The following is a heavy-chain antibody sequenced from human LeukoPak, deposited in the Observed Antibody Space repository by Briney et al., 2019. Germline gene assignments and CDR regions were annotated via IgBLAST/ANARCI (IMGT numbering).Heavy chain of an antibody. V-gene: IGHV3-48*01. D-gene: IGHD1-26*01. J-gene: IGHJ4*02. CDR1: AFTFSDYS. Sequence: GGSLRLSCAASAFTFSDYSMNWVRQAPGKGLEWISYISGRSSTIYYADSVRGRFTISIDNAKNSMYLQMNSLRAEDTAVYYCARDRLTSGSYFFDYWGQGTLVTVSS. CDR3: ARDRLTSGSYFFDY. CDR2: ISGRSSTI.